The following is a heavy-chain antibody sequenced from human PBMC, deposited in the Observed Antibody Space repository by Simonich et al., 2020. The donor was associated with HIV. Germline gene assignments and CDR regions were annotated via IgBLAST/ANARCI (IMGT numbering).Heavy chain of an antibody. V-gene: IGHV4-34*01. CDR2: NNHSGSP. CDR1: GGSFSGYY. J-gene: IGHJ4*02. Sequence: QVQLQQWGAGLLKPSETLSLTCAVYGGSFSGYYWSWIRQPPGKGREWIGENNHSGSPNYNPSLKSRVTISVDTSKNQFSLKLSSVTAADTAVYYCARRHPTTVTTPYFDYWGQGTLVTVSS. D-gene: IGHD4-17*01. CDR3: ARRHPTTVTTPYFDY.